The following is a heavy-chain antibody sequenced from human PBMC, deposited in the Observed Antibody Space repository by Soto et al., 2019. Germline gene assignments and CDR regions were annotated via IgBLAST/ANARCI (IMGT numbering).Heavy chain of an antibody. CDR1: GGTFSSYA. J-gene: IGHJ5*02. CDR3: AREMSLGATSSPSWFDP. Sequence: GASVKVSCKASGGTFSSYAISWVRQAPGQGLEWMGGIIPIFGTANYAQKFQGRVTITADESTSTAYMELSSLRSEDTAVYYCAREMSLGATSSPSWFDPWGQGTLVTVSS. CDR2: IIPIFGTA. V-gene: IGHV1-69*13. D-gene: IGHD1-26*01.